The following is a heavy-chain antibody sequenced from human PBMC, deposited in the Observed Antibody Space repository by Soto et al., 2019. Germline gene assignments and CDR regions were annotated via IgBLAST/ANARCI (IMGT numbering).Heavy chain of an antibody. Sequence: EVQLVESGGDLVQRGGSLRLSCAASGFPFSSYWMHWVRHTPGKGLDWVARISGDGVTTYYADSVTGPFTVSRDNPKNTLSLQISGLRAEDTAVYYCAREYYGLLTGYYTDYWGQGTLVSVSS. V-gene: IGHV3-74*01. CDR1: GFPFSSYW. J-gene: IGHJ4*02. D-gene: IGHD3-9*01. CDR3: AREYYGLLTGYYTDY. CDR2: ISGDGVTT.